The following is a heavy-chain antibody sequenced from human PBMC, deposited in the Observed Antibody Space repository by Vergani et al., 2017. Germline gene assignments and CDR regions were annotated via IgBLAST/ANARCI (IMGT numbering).Heavy chain of an antibody. V-gene: IGHV3-23*01. CDR2: ISGSGGST. J-gene: IGHJ4*02. CDR3: AKDPARYYDSSGYYEFDY. CDR1: GFTFSSYA. Sequence: EVQLLESGGGLVQPGGSLRLSCAASGFTFSSYAMSWVRQAPGKGLEWVSAISGSGGSTYYADSVKGRFTISRDNSKNTLYLQMSSLRAEDTAVYYCAKDPARYYDSSGYYEFDYWGQGTLVTVSS. D-gene: IGHD3-22*01.